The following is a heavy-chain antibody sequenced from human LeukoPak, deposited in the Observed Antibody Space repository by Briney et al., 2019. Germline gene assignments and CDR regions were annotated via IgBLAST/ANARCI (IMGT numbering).Heavy chain of an antibody. CDR2: IHFNGNT. CDR3: ARDRGGSSWYNWYDA. Sequence: PSETLSLTCTVSGGSISSYYWSWIRQPAGKGLEWISRIHFNGNTDYNPSLKSRVTTSIDTPRNQFSLKLRSVTAADTAVYYCARDRGGSSWYNWYDAWGQGTLVTVSS. V-gene: IGHV4-4*07. J-gene: IGHJ5*02. D-gene: IGHD6-13*01. CDR1: GGSISSYY.